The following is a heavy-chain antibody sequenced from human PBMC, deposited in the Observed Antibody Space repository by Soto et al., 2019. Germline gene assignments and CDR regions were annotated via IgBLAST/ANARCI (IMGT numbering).Heavy chain of an antibody. CDR2: IYHSGST. V-gene: IGHV4-30-2*01. CDR3: ARTPGASRLYSGDAGYWFDP. CDR1: GGSISSGGYS. D-gene: IGHD5-12*01. J-gene: IGHJ5*02. Sequence: QLQLQESGSGLVKPSQTLSLTCAVSGGSISSGGYSWSWIRQPPGKGLAWLGYIYHSGSTYYTPSLQRRVPLPVDWSKNQFSLRLGSVTAGDTAVYYGARTPGASRLYSGDAGYWFDPWGQGTLLAVCS.